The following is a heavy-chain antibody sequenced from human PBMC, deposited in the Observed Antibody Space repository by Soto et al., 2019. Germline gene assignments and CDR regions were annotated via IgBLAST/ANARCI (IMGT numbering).Heavy chain of an antibody. CDR3: ARDRGTSSGYYPYWFDP. CDR2: IIPIFGTA. J-gene: IGHJ5*02. V-gene: IGHV1-69*12. D-gene: IGHD3-22*01. Sequence: QVQLVQSGAEVKKPGSSVKVSCKASGGTFSSYAISWVRQAPGQGLEWMGEIIPIFGTANYAQKFQGRVTITADESTSTACRELSSLRSEDTAVYYCARDRGTSSGYYPYWFDPWGQGTLVSVSS. CDR1: GGTFSSYA.